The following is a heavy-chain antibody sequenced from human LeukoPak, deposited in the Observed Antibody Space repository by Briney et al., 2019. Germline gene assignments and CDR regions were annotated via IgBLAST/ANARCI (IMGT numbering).Heavy chain of an antibody. Sequence: SETLSLTCTVSGYSISSGYYWGWIRQPPGKGLEWIGSTYHSGSTYYGSTYYNPSLTSRVAISADTSKNQFSLKLSSVTAADTAVYYCARHHYDSSGYWSRDDSFQHWGQGSLVTVSS. CDR1: GYSISSGYY. J-gene: IGHJ1*01. CDR2: TYHSGSTYYGST. CDR3: ARHHYDSSGYWSRDDSFQH. D-gene: IGHD3-22*01. V-gene: IGHV4-38-2*02.